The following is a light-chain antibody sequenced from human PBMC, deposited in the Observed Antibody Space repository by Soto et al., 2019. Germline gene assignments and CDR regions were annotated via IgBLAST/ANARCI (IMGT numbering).Light chain of an antibody. CDR1: QGISSW. J-gene: IGKJ5*01. Sequence: DIQMTQSPSALSASVGDRVTITCRGSQGISSWLAWYQQKPGKAPRLLIYKASSLASGVPSRFSGSGSGTDFTFTISSLQPEDIATYYCQQYETLPITFGQGTRLEIK. V-gene: IGKV1-5*03. CDR2: KAS. CDR3: QQYETLPIT.